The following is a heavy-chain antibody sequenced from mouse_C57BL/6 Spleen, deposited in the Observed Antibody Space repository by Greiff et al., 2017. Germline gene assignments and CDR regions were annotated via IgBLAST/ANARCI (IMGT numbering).Heavy chain of an antibody. CDR1: GFSLTSYG. V-gene: IGHV2-6*03. Sequence: VKLVESGPGLVAPSQSLSITCTVSGFSLTSYGVHWVRQPPGKGLEWLVVIWSDGSTTYNSALKSRLSISKDNSKSQVFLKMNSLQTDDTAMYYCARDPFYYGNYPYYAMDYWGQGTSVTVSS. CDR3: ARDPFYYGNYPYYAMDY. D-gene: IGHD2-1*01. J-gene: IGHJ4*01. CDR2: IWSDGST.